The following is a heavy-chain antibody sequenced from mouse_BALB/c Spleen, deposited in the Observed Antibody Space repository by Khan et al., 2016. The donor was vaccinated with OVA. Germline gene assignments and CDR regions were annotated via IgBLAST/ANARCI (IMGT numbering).Heavy chain of an antibody. J-gene: IGHJ2*01. CDR2: ISYSGST. Sequence: EVKLEESGPGLVKPSQSLSLTCTVTGYSITSGYGWNWIRQFPGNKLEWMGYISYSGSTNYNPSLKSRISITRDTSTNQFFLQLNSVTTEDTATYYWARTARIKYWGQGTTLTVSS. CDR3: ARTARIKY. CDR1: GYSITSGYG. V-gene: IGHV3-2*02. D-gene: IGHD1-2*01.